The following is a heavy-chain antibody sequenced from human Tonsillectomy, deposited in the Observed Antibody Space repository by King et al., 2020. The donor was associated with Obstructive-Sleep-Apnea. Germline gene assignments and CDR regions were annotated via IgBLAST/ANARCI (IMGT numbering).Heavy chain of an antibody. V-gene: IGHV3-30*02. CDR2: IRYDGTDK. CDR1: GITFSHYG. J-gene: IGHJ4*02. Sequence: VQLVESGGGVVQPGGSLRLSCAASGITFSHYGMHWVRQAPGKGLEWVTFIRYDGTDKYYADSVKGRFTISRDNSKKTLYLQMNSLRVEDTAIYYCAKPYGIFTGAPGFDYWGQGTLVTVSS. D-gene: IGHD3-9*01. CDR3: AKPYGIFTGAPGFDY.